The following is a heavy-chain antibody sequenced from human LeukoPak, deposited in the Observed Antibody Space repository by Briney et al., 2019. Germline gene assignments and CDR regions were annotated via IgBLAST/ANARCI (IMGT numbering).Heavy chain of an antibody. J-gene: IGHJ6*03. Sequence: SETLSLTCAVYGGSFSGYYWSWIRQHPGKGLEWIGEINHSGSTNYNPSLKSRVTISVDTSKNQFSLKLSSVTAADTAVYYCARLGYYYDSSGYDPSYHMDVWGKGTTVTISS. CDR1: GGSFSGYY. CDR3: ARLGYYYDSSGYDPSYHMDV. CDR2: INHSGST. D-gene: IGHD3-22*01. V-gene: IGHV4-34*01.